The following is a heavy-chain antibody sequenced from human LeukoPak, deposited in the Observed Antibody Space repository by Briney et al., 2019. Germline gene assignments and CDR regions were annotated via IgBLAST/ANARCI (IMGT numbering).Heavy chain of an antibody. V-gene: IGHV1-24*01. CDR2: FDPEDGET. D-gene: IGHD4-17*01. CDR1: GYTLTELS. CDR3: ATNYGDPNRDLRS. J-gene: IGHJ4*02. Sequence: GASVKVSCKVSGYTLTELSMHWVRQAPGKGLEWMGGFDPEDGETIYAQKLQGRVTMTEDTSTDTAYMELSSLRSEDTAVYYCATNYGDPNRDLRSWGQGTLVTVSS.